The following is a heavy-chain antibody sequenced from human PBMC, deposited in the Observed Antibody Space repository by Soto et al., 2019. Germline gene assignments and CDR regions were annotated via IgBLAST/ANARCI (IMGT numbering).Heavy chain of an antibody. V-gene: IGHV4-31*03. Sequence: TSETLSLTCTVSGGSISSGGYYWSWIRQHPGKGLEWIGYIYYSGSTYYNPSLKSRVTISVDTSKNQFSLKLSSVTAADTAVYYCATGETEYYYDSSGYYAPFDYWGQGTLVTVSS. CDR1: GGSISSGGYY. D-gene: IGHD3-22*01. CDR3: ATGETEYYYDSSGYYAPFDY. CDR2: IYYSGST. J-gene: IGHJ4*02.